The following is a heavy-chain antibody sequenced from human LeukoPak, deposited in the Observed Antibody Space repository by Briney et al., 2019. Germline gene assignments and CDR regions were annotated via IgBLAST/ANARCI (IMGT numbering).Heavy chain of an antibody. V-gene: IGHV3-21*01. CDR1: GFTFSRYS. J-gene: IGHJ2*01. Sequence: GGSLRLSCAASGFTFSRYSMNWVRQAPGKGLEWVSSISIGSTYTYYADSVKGRFTISRDNAKNSLYLQMNSPRAEDTAVYYCVGSDTIGYTPREWDYWFFDLWGRGTLVTVSS. CDR2: ISIGSTYT. D-gene: IGHD3-16*02. CDR3: VGSDTIGYTPREWDYWFFDL.